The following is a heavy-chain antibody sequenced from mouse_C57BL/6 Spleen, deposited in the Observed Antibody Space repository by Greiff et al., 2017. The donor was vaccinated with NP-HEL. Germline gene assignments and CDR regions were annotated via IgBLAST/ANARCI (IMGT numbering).Heavy chain of an antibody. Sequence: QVQLQQPGAELVRPGSSVKLSCKASGYTFTSYWMHWVKQRPIQCLESIGNIDTSDRYTPYNPTFKDPAPLTVDKSSSTAYMQLSSLTSEDSAVYYCAREGYYSNYVYFDYWGQGTTLTVSS. J-gene: IGHJ2*01. CDR1: GYTFTSYW. V-gene: IGHV1-52*01. CDR2: IDTSDRYT. D-gene: IGHD2-5*01. CDR3: AREGYYSNYVYFDY.